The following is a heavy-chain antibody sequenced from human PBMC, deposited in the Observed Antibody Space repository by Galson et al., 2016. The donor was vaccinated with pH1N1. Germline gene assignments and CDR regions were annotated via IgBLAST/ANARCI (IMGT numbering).Heavy chain of an antibody. CDR1: GFTLSTYA. V-gene: IGHV3-30-3*01. D-gene: IGHD3-22*01. CDR3: ARGKPFYYDSSGYYFDY. Sequence: SLRLSCAASGFTLSTYAMHWVRQAPGKGLEWVAVILYDGSNKNYADSMKGRFTISRDNSKNTLYLQMNSLRAEDTAVYYCARGKPFYYDSSGYYFDYWGQGTLVTVSS. J-gene: IGHJ4*02. CDR2: ILYDGSNK.